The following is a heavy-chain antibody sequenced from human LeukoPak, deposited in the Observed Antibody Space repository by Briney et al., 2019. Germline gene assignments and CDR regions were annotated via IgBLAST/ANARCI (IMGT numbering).Heavy chain of an antibody. J-gene: IGHJ4*02. CDR3: AITTWGVYYFDY. D-gene: IGHD3-10*01. Sequence: GGSLRLSCAASGFTFSSYGMHWVRQAPGKGLEWVAVISYDGSNKYYADSVKGRFTISRDNSKNTLYLQMNSPRAEDTAVYYCAITTWGVYYFDYWGQGTLVTVSS. V-gene: IGHV3-30*03. CDR2: ISYDGSNK. CDR1: GFTFSSYG.